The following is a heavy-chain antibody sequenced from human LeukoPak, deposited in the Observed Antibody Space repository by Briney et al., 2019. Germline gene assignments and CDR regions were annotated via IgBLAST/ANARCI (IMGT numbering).Heavy chain of an antibody. J-gene: IGHJ4*02. D-gene: IGHD6-6*01. Sequence: GGSLRLSCAASGFTFSSYVMRWARQVPGKGLEWVSVISGSGDNTYYADSVKGRFTISRDNSKNMLYLQMNSLRAEDTAVYYCAKWKYSNSGIDDYWGQGTLVTVSS. V-gene: IGHV3-23*01. CDR1: GFTFSSYV. CDR3: AKWKYSNSGIDDY. CDR2: ISGSGDNT.